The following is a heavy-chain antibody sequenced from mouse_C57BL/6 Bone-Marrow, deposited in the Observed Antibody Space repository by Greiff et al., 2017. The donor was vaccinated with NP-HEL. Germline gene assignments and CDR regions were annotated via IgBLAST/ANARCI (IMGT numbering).Heavy chain of an antibody. CDR1: GYTFTSYT. CDR3: ARYYYGSSSNYYAMDY. CDR2: INPSSGYT. D-gene: IGHD1-1*01. J-gene: IGHJ4*01. V-gene: IGHV1-4*01. Sequence: QVQLQQSGAELARPGASVKMSCKASGYTFTSYTMHWVKQRPGQGLEWIGYINPSSGYTKYNQKFKDKATLTADKSSSTAYMQLSSLTSEDSAVYYCARYYYGSSSNYYAMDYWGQGTSVTVSS.